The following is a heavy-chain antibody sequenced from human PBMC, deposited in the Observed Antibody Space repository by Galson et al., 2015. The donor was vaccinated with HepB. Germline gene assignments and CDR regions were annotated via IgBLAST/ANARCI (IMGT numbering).Heavy chain of an antibody. CDR3: ARETPDTYYFDY. CDR1: GYTLTNYH. D-gene: IGHD2-15*01. V-gene: IGHV1-46*01. J-gene: IGHJ4*02. Sequence: SVKVSCKASGYTLTNYHFHWVRQAPGQGPEWMGKIFAGGGNTRYAERFQGGVTLTRDSSTSTIYMEVSSLRSDDTAVYYCARETPDTYYFDYWGQGTLVTVSS. CDR2: IFAGGGNT.